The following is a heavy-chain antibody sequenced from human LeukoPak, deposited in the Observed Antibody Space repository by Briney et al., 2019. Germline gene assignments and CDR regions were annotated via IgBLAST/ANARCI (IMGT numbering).Heavy chain of an antibody. J-gene: IGHJ4*02. CDR1: GGSFSGYY. D-gene: IGHD6-19*01. CDR3: ARVPYSSGWYVYYFDY. V-gene: IGHV4-34*01. CDR2: INHSGST. Sequence: SETLSLTCAVYGGSFSGYYWSWIRQPPGKGLEWIGEINHSGSTNYNPSLKSRVTILVDTSKNQFSLKLSSVTAADTAVYYCARVPYSSGWYVYYFDYWGQGTLVTVSS.